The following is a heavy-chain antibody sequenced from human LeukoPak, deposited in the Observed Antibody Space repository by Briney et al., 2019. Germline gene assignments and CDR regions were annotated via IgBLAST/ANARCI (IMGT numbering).Heavy chain of an antibody. CDR3: ASLYNWNLLGFDP. J-gene: IGHJ5*02. CDR2: IYPGDSDT. V-gene: IGHV5-51*01. CDR1: GYSFTSYW. D-gene: IGHD1-20*01. Sequence: GESLKTSCKGSGYSFTSYWIGWVRQMPGKGLEWMGIIYPGDSDTRYSPSFQGQVTISADKSISTAYLQWSSLKASDTAMYYCASLYNWNLLGFDPWGQGTLVTVSS.